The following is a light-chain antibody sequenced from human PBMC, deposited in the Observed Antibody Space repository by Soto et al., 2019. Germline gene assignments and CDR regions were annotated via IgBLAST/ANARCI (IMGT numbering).Light chain of an antibody. V-gene: IGKV3-15*01. Sequence: EIVVTQSPATLSVSPGERATLSFRASQSVSSYLAWYQQKPGQAPRLLIYGASTRATGIPARFSGSGSGTDFTLTISSLQPEDFATYYCQQSYSTPLTFGGGTKVDI. CDR3: QQSYSTPLT. CDR1: QSVSSY. CDR2: GAS. J-gene: IGKJ4*01.